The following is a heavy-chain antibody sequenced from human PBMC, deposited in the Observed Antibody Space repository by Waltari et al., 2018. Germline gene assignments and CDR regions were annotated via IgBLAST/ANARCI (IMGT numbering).Heavy chain of an antibody. CDR3: ARTRPPDNKSWHYYFGMDV. CDR2: IIPMCNTS. Sequence: QVQLVQSGAEAKKPGSSVKVSCKSSGGTFANYAISWVRQAPGQGVEWMGGIIPMCNTSNYAQKFKDRVTITKDESTTTALMELSGLRFDDTAIYYCARTRPPDNKSWHYYFGMDVWGQGTTVTVSS. J-gene: IGHJ6*02. V-gene: IGHV1-69*05. CDR1: GGTFANYA. D-gene: IGHD1-1*01.